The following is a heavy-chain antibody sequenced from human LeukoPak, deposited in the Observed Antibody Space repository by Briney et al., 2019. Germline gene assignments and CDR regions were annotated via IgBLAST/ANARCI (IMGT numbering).Heavy chain of an antibody. CDR2: INSDGSST. D-gene: IGHD3-22*01. Sequence: GGSLRLSCAASGFTFSSYWMHWVRQAPGKGLLWVSRINSDGSSTSYADSVKGRFTISRDNAKNTLYLQMNSLRAEDTAVYYCARWRNYDGASGYYQDAFDLWGRGTMVTVSS. CDR3: ARWRNYDGASGYYQDAFDL. J-gene: IGHJ3*01. CDR1: GFTFSSYW. V-gene: IGHV3-74*01.